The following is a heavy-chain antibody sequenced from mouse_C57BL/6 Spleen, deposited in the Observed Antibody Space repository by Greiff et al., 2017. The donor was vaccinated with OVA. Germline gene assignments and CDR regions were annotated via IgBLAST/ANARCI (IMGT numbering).Heavy chain of an antibody. CDR1: GYTFTSYT. D-gene: IGHD2-4*01. Sequence: QVQLQQSGAELARPGASVKMSCKASGYTFTSYTMHWVKQRPGQGLEWIGYINPSSGYTKYNQKFKDKATLTADKSSSTAYMQLSSLTSEDSAVYYCARSRDYDPDYWGQGTTLTVSS. V-gene: IGHV1-4*01. CDR2: INPSSGYT. CDR3: ARSRDYDPDY. J-gene: IGHJ2*01.